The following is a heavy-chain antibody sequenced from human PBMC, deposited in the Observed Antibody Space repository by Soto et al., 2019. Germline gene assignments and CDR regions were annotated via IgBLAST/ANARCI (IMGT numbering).Heavy chain of an antibody. J-gene: IGHJ4*02. CDR3: AKGRGGSGSLTPRVDF. Sequence: EVQLLESGGSLVQPGGSLRLSCAASGFTFNNYAMTWVRQAPGKGLEWVSAISGGGDTTSYADSVKGRFTVSRDVSKNALYLQMSSLRAEVTALYYCAKGRGGSGSLTPRVDFWGQGTLVTVSS. CDR2: ISGGGDTT. CDR1: GFTFNNYA. V-gene: IGHV3-23*01. D-gene: IGHD3-10*01.